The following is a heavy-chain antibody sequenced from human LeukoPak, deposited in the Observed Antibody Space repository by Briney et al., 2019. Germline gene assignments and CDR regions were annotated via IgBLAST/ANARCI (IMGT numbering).Heavy chain of an antibody. CDR3: ARGPQYYYDSSGYYYDTRFDP. D-gene: IGHD3-22*01. CDR2: INPSGGSS. V-gene: IGHV1-46*01. Sequence: VSVKVSCKACGYTFTSYYMHWVRQAPGQGLEWMGIINPSGGSSSYAQKFQGRVTMTRDTSTSTVYMELSSLRSEDTAVYYCARGPQYYYDSSGYYYDTRFDPWGQGTLVTVSS. J-gene: IGHJ5*02. CDR1: GYTFTSYY.